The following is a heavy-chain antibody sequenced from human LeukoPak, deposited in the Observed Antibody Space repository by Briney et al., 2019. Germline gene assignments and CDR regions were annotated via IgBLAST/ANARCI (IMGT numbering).Heavy chain of an antibody. D-gene: IGHD1-1*01. CDR3: ARRIQLWSYWHFDL. CDR1: GDSISRES. J-gene: IGHJ2*01. CDR2: SYDSWRM. V-gene: IGHV4-4*08. Sequence: PSETLSLTCTVPGDSISRESWSWIRQAPGKGLECIGYSYDSWRMNYNPSLQSRVTISLDTSKNRLSLQLSSVTAADTAVYYCARRIQLWSYWHFDLWGRGTLVTVTS.